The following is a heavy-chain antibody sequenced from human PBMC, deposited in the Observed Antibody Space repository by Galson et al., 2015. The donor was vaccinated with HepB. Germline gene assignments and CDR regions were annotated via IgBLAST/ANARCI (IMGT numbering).Heavy chain of an antibody. D-gene: IGHD3-22*01. V-gene: IGHV1-2*02. CDR2: INPNSGGT. CDR3: ARGRKYYYDTTGPYYYYFMDV. Sequence: SVKVSCKASGYTFTVHYLHWVRQAPGQGLEWMGWINPNSGGTNYAQKFQGRVTMTRDTSISTAYMELRRLRSDDTAVYYCARGRKYYYDTTGPYYYYFMDVWGKGTTVTVSS. J-gene: IGHJ6*03. CDR1: GYTFTVHY.